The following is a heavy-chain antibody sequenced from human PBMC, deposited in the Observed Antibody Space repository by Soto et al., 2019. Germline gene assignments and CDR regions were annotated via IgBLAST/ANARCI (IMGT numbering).Heavy chain of an antibody. CDR2: IYYSGST. D-gene: IGHD3-3*01. CDR3: ARVDTIFGVVIAPYGLDL. J-gene: IGHJ6*02. CDR1: GGSITSCGYY. Sequence: SETLSLTCTVSGGSITSCGYYWSLIRQHPGKGREWIGYIYYSGSTYYNPSLKSRVTISVGTSKNQFSLKLSSVTAADTPVYYCARVDTIFGVVIAPYGLDLWGQGTTVTVSS. V-gene: IGHV4-30-4*08.